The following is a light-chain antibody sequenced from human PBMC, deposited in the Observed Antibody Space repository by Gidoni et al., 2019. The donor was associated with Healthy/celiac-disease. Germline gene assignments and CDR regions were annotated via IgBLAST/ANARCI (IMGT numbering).Light chain of an antibody. V-gene: IGKV1-33*01. CDR3: QQYDNFPIT. J-gene: IGKJ5*01. CDR1: QDISNY. CDR2: DAS. Sequence: DIQMTQSPSSLSASVGDRVTITCQASQDISNYLNWYKQKPGKAPKLMIYDASNLETGVPSRFSGSGYGTYFTFTIISLQPEDIETCYCQQYDNFPITFXXXTRLEIK.